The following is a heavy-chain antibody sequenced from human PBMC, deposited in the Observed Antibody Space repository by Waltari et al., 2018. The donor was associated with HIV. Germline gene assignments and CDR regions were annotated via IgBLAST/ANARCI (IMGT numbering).Heavy chain of an antibody. Sequence: QVQLQESGPGLVKPSETLSLTCTASGGSISSYYWRWIRQPPGKGLEWIGYIYYSGSTNYNPSLKSRVTISVDTSKNQFSLKLSSVTAADTAVYYCAREKGVYCSGGSCQGWFDPWGQGTLVTVSS. CDR3: AREKGVYCSGGSCQGWFDP. D-gene: IGHD2-15*01. V-gene: IGHV4-59*01. CDR2: IYYSGST. CDR1: GGSISSYY. J-gene: IGHJ5*02.